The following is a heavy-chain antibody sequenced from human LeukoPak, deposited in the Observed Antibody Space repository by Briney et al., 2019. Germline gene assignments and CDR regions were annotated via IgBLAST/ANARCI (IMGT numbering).Heavy chain of an antibody. CDR2: ISGSGGST. D-gene: IGHD6-19*01. CDR3: AKVGGSGWRFDY. CDR1: GFSFSAYN. V-gene: IGHV3-23*01. J-gene: IGHJ4*02. Sequence: GGSLRLSCAASGFSFSAYNINWVRQAPGKGLEWVSAISGSGGSTYYADSVKGRFTISRDNSKNTLYLQMNSLRAEDTAVYYCAKVGGSGWRFDYWGQGTLVTVSP.